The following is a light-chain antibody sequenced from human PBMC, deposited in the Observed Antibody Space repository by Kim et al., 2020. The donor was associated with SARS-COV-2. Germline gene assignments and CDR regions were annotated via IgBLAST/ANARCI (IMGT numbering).Light chain of an antibody. Sequence: QSALTQPPSASGSPGQSVTISCTGTSSDVGGYNFVSWYQQHPGKAPKLIIYEVSERPSGVPDRFSGSKSGNTASLTVSGLQADDEADYYCASHGGYNVNYVFGTGTKVTVL. CDR1: SSDVGGYNF. CDR2: EVS. V-gene: IGLV2-8*01. J-gene: IGLJ1*01. CDR3: ASHGGYNVNYV.